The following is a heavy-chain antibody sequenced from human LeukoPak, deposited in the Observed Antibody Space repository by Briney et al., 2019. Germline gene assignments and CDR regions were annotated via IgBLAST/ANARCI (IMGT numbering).Heavy chain of an antibody. CDR1: GFTFSSYG. CDR3: ARDFRGHLGSSLGY. CDR2: ISGSGSDGST. J-gene: IGHJ4*02. D-gene: IGHD1-26*01. V-gene: IGHV3-23*01. Sequence: PGGSLRLSCAASGFTFSSYGMSWVRQAPGKGLEWVSGISGSGSDGSTYYADSVKGRFTISRDNAKNSLYLQMNSLRAEDTAVYYCARDFRGHLGSSLGYWGQGTLVTVSS.